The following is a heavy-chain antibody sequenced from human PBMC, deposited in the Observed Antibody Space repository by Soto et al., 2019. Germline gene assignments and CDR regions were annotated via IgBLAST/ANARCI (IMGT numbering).Heavy chain of an antibody. J-gene: IGHJ4*02. V-gene: IGHV4-59*01. CDR2: IYYSGST. Sequence: QVQLQESGPGLVKPSETLSLTCTVSGGSISSYYWSWIRQPPGKGLEWIGYIYYSGSTNYNPSLKSRVTISVDTSKNQFSLKLSAVTAADTAVYYCAREARGAYCSGGSCPFDYWGQGTLVTFSS. CDR1: GGSISSYY. D-gene: IGHD2-15*01. CDR3: AREARGAYCSGGSCPFDY.